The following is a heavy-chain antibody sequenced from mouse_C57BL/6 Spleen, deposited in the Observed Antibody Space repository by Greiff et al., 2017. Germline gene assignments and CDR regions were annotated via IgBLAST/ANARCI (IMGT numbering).Heavy chain of an antibody. D-gene: IGHD3-2*02. CDR2: IGPEDGAT. CDR1: GFNIKDYY. CDR3: TTGSGYYYDD. J-gene: IGHJ2*01. V-gene: IGHV14-1*01. Sequence: VQLQQSGAELVRPGASVKLSCTASGFNIKDYYMHWVKQRPEQGLEWIGRIGPEDGATEYAPTFPGQGTMTADPSSNTAYLQLSSLTSEDTAVYYCTTGSGYYYDDWGQGTTLTVSA.